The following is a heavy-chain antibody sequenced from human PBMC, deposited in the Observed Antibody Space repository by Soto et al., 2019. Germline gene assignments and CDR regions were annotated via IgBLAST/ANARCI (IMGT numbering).Heavy chain of an antibody. CDR2: THYSGNT. CDR1: GGSISSYY. J-gene: IGHJ4*02. V-gene: IGHV4-59*01. Sequence: PSETLSLTCTVSGGSISSYYWSWIRQPPGKGLEWIGYTHYSGNTNYNTSIKSRITITIDTSKNQFSMKLNSVTAADTAVYYCARDVSDSGWLDCWGQGTLVTVSS. D-gene: IGHD5-12*01. CDR3: ARDVSDSGWLDC.